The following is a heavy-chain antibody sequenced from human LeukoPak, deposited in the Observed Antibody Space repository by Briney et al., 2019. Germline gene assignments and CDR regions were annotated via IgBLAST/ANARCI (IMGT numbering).Heavy chain of an antibody. Sequence: GGSLRLSCAASGFTFSSYAMSWVRQAPGKGLEWVSFIYSDNTHYSDSVKGRFTISRDNSKNTLYLQMNSLRAEDTAVYYCARRDGAYSHPYDYWGQGTLVTVSS. CDR2: IYSDNT. D-gene: IGHD4-23*01. CDR1: GFTFSSYA. CDR3: ARRDGAYSHPYDY. V-gene: IGHV3-53*01. J-gene: IGHJ4*02.